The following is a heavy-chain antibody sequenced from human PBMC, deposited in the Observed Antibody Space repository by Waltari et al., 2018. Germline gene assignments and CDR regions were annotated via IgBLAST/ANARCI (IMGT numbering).Heavy chain of an antibody. Sequence: QVQLQESGPGLVKPSETLSLTCTVSGGSISRHYWSWIRQPPGKGLEWIGYIYYSGSTNYNPSLKSRVTISVDTSKNQFSLKLSSVTAADTAVYYCARDRGRVAAAGSGGFDYWGQGTLVTVSS. J-gene: IGHJ4*02. CDR2: IYYSGST. CDR3: ARDRGRVAAAGSGGFDY. V-gene: IGHV4-59*11. D-gene: IGHD6-13*01. CDR1: GGSISRHY.